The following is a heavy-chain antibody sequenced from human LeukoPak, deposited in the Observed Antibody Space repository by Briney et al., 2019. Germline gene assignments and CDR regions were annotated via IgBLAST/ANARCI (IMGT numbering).Heavy chain of an antibody. CDR1: GGSISSYY. CDR2: IYYSGST. J-gene: IGHJ4*02. V-gene: IGHV4-59*01. CDR3: ARVSGAKTYYFDC. Sequence: SETLSLTCTVSGGSISSYYWSWIRQPPGKGLEWIGYIYYSGSTNYNPSLKSRVTISVDTSKNQFSLKLSSVTAADTAVYYCARVSGAKTYYFDCWGQGTLVTVSS. D-gene: IGHD1-14*01.